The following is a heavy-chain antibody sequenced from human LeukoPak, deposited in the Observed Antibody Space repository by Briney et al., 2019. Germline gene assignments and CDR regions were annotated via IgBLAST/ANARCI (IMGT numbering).Heavy chain of an antibody. D-gene: IGHD1-26*01. J-gene: IGHJ4*02. CDR2: ISYDGSNK. CDR1: GFTFSSYA. Sequence: GGSLRLSCAASGFTFSSYAMHWVRQAPGKGLEWVVVISYDGSNKYYADSVKGRFTISRDNSKNTLYLQMNSLRAEDTAVYYCARDKMGATFDYWGQGTLVTVSS. V-gene: IGHV3-30-3*01. CDR3: ARDKMGATFDY.